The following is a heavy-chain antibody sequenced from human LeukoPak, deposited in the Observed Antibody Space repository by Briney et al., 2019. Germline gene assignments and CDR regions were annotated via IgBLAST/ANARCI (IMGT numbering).Heavy chain of an antibody. V-gene: IGHV1-18*01. CDR3: ARLCNSFWSYDFGMDV. CDR1: GYTFTNYC. J-gene: IGHJ6*02. Sequence: ASVKVSCQASGYTFTNYCISWVRQAPGQGLEWMGWISPYNGNTNYAQKPQGRVTLTTDTSTRTAYVELRSLRSDDSAVYYCARLCNSFWSYDFGMDVWGQGATVTFAS. D-gene: IGHD3-3*01. CDR2: ISPYNGNT.